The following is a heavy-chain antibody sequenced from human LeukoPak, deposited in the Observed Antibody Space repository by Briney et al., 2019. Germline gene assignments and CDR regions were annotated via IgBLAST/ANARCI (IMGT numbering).Heavy chain of an antibody. Sequence: SETLSLTCTVSGGSISSSSYYWGWIRQPPGKGLEWIGSIYYSGSTYYNPSLKSRVTISVDKSKNQFSLKLSSVTAADTAVYYCAPFGYYDSSGYRWFDPWGQGTLVTVSS. V-gene: IGHV4-39*07. CDR2: IYYSGST. CDR1: GGSISSSSYY. J-gene: IGHJ5*02. CDR3: APFGYYDSSGYRWFDP. D-gene: IGHD3-22*01.